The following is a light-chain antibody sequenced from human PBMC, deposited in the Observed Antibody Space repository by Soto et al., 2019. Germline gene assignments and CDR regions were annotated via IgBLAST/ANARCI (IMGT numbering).Light chain of an antibody. CDR1: QDIRTS. J-gene: IGKJ1*01. CDR2: VAS. Sequence: DIQMTQSPSLLSASVGDRVTITCRASQDIRTSLNWYQQKPGKAPKFLIYVASSLQTGVPPRFSGSGSGTDFTLTISGLQAEDYATYFCQQTYSDPPWTFGQGTKVDIK. V-gene: IGKV1-39*01. CDR3: QQTYSDPPWT.